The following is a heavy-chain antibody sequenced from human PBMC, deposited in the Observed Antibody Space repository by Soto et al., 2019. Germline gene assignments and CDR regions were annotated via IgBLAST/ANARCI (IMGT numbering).Heavy chain of an antibody. CDR2: IIPIFGTA. CDR3: ARTSGYYSYDY. CDR1: GGTFSSYA. J-gene: IGHJ4*02. Sequence: ASVKVSCKASGGTFSSYAISWVRQAPGQGLEWMGGIIPIFGTANYAQKFQGRVTITRDTSASTAYMELSSLRSEDTAVYYCARTSGYYSYDYWGQGSLVTVSS. D-gene: IGHD3-3*01. V-gene: IGHV1-69*05.